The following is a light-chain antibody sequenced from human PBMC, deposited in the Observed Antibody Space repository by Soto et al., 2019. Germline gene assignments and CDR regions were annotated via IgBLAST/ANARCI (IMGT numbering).Light chain of an antibody. V-gene: IGKV1-8*01. CDR1: QGISSY. CDR2: AAS. Sequence: IQMTQSPSSLSASTGDRVTITCRASQGISSYLAWYQQKPGKAPKLLIYAASTLQSGVPSRFSGSGSGTDSTLTISSLQPEDFATYYCQQLESYPSTFGGGTKVDIK. CDR3: QQLESYPST. J-gene: IGKJ4*01.